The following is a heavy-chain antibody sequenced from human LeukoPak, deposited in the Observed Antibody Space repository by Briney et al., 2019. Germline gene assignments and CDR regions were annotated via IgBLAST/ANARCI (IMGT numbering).Heavy chain of an antibody. J-gene: IGHJ4*02. D-gene: IGHD3-22*01. CDR2: INHSGST. CDR1: GGSFSGYY. V-gene: IGHV4-34*01. Sequence: SETLSLTCAVYGGSFSGYYWSWIRQPPGKGLEWIGEINHSGSTNYNPSLKSRVTISVDTSKNQFSLKLSSVTAADTTVYYCARGPLAVITTPLDYWGQGTLVTVSS. CDR3: ARGPLAVITTPLDY.